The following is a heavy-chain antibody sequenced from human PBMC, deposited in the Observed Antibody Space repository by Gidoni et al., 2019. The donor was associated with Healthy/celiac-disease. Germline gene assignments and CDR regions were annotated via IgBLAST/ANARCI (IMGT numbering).Heavy chain of an antibody. D-gene: IGHD2-2*01. CDR3: SRISCCSTSCYRPGYFQH. CDR1: ELTVSTSH. J-gene: IGHJ1*01. V-gene: IGHV3-30*04. Sequence: LVDSGGCGVPPGRSLTLASATAELTVSTSHMHWVRTAPGKGLELVAVRSYDEINKNYVDSVEGRCTISRDNSMTTLYLQRNSLRTEDTAVYYCSRISCCSTSCYRPGYFQHWGQGTLVTVSS. CDR2: RSYDEINK.